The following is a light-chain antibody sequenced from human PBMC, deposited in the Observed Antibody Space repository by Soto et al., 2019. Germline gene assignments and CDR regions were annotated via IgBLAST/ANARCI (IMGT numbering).Light chain of an antibody. CDR3: QQYNNLPLT. CDR2: GAS. CDR1: QDINSY. V-gene: IGKV1-33*01. Sequence: DIQMTQSPSSLAASVGDRVTITCQASQDINSYLNWYQQKPGKAPKLLIYGASNLKTGVPSRFSGSGSGTDFSFTISSLQPEDFATYYCQQYNNLPLTFGGGSKVEIK. J-gene: IGKJ4*01.